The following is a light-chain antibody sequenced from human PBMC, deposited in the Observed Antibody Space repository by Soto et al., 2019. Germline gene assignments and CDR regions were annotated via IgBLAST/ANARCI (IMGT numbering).Light chain of an antibody. Sequence: DIPMTQSPSSLSASVGDRVTITCRASQRISSYLKWYQQKPGKAPKLLIYAASSLQSGVPSRFSGSGSGTDFTLTISSLQPEDFATYYCQQSYSIPYTFGQGTKLEIK. CDR2: AAS. V-gene: IGKV1-39*01. J-gene: IGKJ2*01. CDR1: QRISSY. CDR3: QQSYSIPYT.